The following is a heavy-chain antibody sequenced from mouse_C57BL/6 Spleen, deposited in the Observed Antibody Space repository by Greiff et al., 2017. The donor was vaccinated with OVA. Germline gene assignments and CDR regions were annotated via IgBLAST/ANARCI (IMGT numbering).Heavy chain of an antibody. CDR3: ARIYYGYGYYFDY. D-gene: IGHD2-2*01. CDR2: INYDGSST. Sequence: EVQLVESEGGLVQPGSSMKLSCTASGFTFSDYYMAWVRQVPEKGLEWVANINYDGSSTYYLDSLKSRFIISRDNAKKILYLQMSSLKSEDTATYYCARIYYGYGYYFDYWGQGTTLTVSS. V-gene: IGHV5-16*01. CDR1: GFTFSDYY. J-gene: IGHJ2*01.